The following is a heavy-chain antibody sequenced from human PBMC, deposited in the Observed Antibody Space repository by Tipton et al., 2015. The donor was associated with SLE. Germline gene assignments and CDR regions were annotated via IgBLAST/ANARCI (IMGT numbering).Heavy chain of an antibody. CDR1: GFIFSDHY. J-gene: IGHJ4*02. CDR3: VASGYDYRHFDY. V-gene: IGHV3-72*01. D-gene: IGHD5-12*01. CDR2: TRNKVNSHTT. Sequence: SLRLSCAASGFIFSDHYMDWVRQAPGKGLEWVGRTRNKVNSHTTEYAASVKGRFTISRDGSENSLYLQMNSLKTEDTAVYYCVASGYDYRHFDYWGQGILVTVSS.